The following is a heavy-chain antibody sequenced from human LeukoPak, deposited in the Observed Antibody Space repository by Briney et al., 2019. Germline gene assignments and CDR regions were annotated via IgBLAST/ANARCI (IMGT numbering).Heavy chain of an antibody. CDR2: ISSSGSTI. V-gene: IGHV3-48*04. Sequence: GGSLRLSCAASGFTFSSYAMSWARQAPGKGLEWVSYISSSGSTIYYADSVKGRFTISRDNAKNSLYLQMNSLRAEDTAVYYCAKRGSGWYEHYMDVWGKGTTVTISS. CDR1: GFTFSSYA. D-gene: IGHD6-19*01. J-gene: IGHJ6*03. CDR3: AKRGSGWYEHYMDV.